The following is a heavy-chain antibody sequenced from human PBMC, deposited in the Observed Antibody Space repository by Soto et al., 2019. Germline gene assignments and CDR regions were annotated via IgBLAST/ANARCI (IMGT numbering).Heavy chain of an antibody. CDR3: ARPSGLAGYYFDY. CDR1: GFTFSSYW. Sequence: EVQLVESGGGLVQPGGSLRLSCAASGFTFSSYWMSWVRQAPGKGLEWVANIKQDGSEKYYVDSVKGRFTISRDNAKNSPYLQMNSLRAEDTAVYYCARPSGLAGYYFDYWGQGTLVTVSS. V-gene: IGHV3-7*05. CDR2: IKQDGSEK. J-gene: IGHJ4*02. D-gene: IGHD7-27*01.